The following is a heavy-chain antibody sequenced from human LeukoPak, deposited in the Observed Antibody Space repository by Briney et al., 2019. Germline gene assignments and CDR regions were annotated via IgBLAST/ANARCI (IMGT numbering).Heavy chain of an antibody. V-gene: IGHV3-30-3*01. Sequence: PGGSLRLSCAASGFTFSSYAMHWVRQAPGKGLEWVAVISYDGSNKYYADSVKGRFTISRDNSKNTLYLQMNSLRAEDTAVYHCAKDDTYCSSTGCQSEGNSMDVWGKGTTVTVSS. J-gene: IGHJ6*03. CDR2: ISYDGSNK. CDR3: AKDDTYCSSTGCQSEGNSMDV. CDR1: GFTFSSYA. D-gene: IGHD2-2*01.